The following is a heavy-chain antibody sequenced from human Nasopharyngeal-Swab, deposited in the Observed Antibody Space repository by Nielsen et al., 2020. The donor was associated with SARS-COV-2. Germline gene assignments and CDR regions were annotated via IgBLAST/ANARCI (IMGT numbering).Heavy chain of an antibody. V-gene: IGHV3-23*01. J-gene: IGHJ6*03. Sequence: GGSLRLSCAASGFTFSSYAMSWVRQAPGKGLEWVSAISGSGGSTYHADSVKGRFTISRDNSKNTLYLQMNSLRAEDTAVYYCAKHPIRIYYYYMDVWGKGTTVTVSS. CDR2: ISGSGGST. CDR1: GFTFSSYA. CDR3: AKHPIRIYYYYMDV. D-gene: IGHD2/OR15-2a*01.